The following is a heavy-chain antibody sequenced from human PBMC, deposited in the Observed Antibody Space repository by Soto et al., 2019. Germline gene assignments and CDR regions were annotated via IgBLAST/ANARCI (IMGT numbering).Heavy chain of an antibody. Sequence: QVRLQESGPGLVKPLETLSLTCTVSGGSISSYHWSWIRQSAGKGLEWIGRIYTSGNTHYNPSLKSRVTVSIDTSKNQFFLTVNSVTAADSAVYYCARESGDNWDYEAYWGQGTPVTVSS. CDR2: IYTSGNT. J-gene: IGHJ4*02. V-gene: IGHV4-4*07. CDR3: ARESGDNWDYEAY. CDR1: GGSISSYH. D-gene: IGHD1-7*01.